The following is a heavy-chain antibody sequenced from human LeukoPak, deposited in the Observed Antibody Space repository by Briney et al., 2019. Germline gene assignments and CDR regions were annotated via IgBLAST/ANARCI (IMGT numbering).Heavy chain of an antibody. D-gene: IGHD5-12*01. CDR3: TRQSRYSFDY. J-gene: IGHJ4*02. V-gene: IGHV3-48*03. CDR2: ISSSGTTK. Sequence: GGSLRLSCAASGFTFSSYEMSWIRQPPGKGLEWVSLISSSGTTKYYADSVKGRFTISRDNAKNSLFLQMNSLRAEDTAVYYCTRQSRYSFDYWGQGTLVTVSS. CDR1: GFTFSSYE.